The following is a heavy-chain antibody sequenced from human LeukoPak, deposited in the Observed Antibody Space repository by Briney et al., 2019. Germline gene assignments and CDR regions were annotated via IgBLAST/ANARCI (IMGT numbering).Heavy chain of an antibody. D-gene: IGHD3-22*01. CDR2: IDPSDSYT. J-gene: IGHJ5*02. CDR3: ARQYYYDSSGNWFDP. V-gene: IGHV5-10-1*01. Sequence: GESLKISCKGSGCSFTSYWISWVRQMPGKGLEWMGRIDPSDSYTNYSPSFQGHVTISADKSISTAYLQWSSLQASDTAMYYCARQYYYDSSGNWFDPWGQGTLVTVSS. CDR1: GCSFTSYW.